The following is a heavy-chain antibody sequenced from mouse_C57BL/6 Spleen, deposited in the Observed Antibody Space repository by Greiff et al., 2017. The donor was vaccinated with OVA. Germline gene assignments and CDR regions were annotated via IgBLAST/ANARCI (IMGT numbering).Heavy chain of an antibody. V-gene: IGHV5-17*01. CDR2: ISSGSSTI. Sequence: EVQLVESGGGLVKPGGSLKFSCAASGFTFSDYGMHWVRQAPEKGLEWVAYISSGSSTIYYADTVKGRFTISRDNAKNTLFLQMTSLRSEDTAMYKCPKSSYSSSSPIAYWGQGTLVTVSA. CDR3: PKSSYSSSSPIAY. D-gene: IGHD1-1*01. CDR1: GFTFSDYG. J-gene: IGHJ3*01.